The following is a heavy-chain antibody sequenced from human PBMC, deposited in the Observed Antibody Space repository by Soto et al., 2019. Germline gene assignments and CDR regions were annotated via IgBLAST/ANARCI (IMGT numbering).Heavy chain of an antibody. Sequence: PSETLSLTCTVSGGSSSRDYWSWIRQPPGKGLEWIGYIYYSGSTNYNPSLKSRVTISVDTSKNQFSLKLSSVTAADTAVYYCARGGGYSYGYGSHDYWGQGTLVTVSS. CDR3: ARGGGYSYGYGSHDY. CDR2: IYYSGST. J-gene: IGHJ4*02. CDR1: GGSSSRDY. V-gene: IGHV4-59*01. D-gene: IGHD5-18*01.